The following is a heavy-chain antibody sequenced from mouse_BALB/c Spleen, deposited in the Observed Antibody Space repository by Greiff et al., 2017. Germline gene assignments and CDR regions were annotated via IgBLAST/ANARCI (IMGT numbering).Heavy chain of an antibody. V-gene: IGHV5-4*02. CDR2: ISDGGSYT. J-gene: IGHJ2*01. CDR3: ARDGGRGNYVAY. CDR1: GFTFSDYY. Sequence: EGKLVESGGGLVKPGGSLKLSCAASGFTFSDYYMYWVRQTPEKRLEWVATISDGGSYTYYPDSVKGRFTISRDNAKNNLYLQMSSLKSEDTAMYYCARDGGRGNYVAYWGQGTTLTVSS.